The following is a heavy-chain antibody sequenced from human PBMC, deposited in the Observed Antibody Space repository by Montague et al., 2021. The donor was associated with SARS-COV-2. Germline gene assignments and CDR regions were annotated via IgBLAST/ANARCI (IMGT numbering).Heavy chain of an antibody. CDR2: ICQAVAT. CDR1: GASISSDNW. J-gene: IGHJ5*02. CDR3: ARVVRGCSGHSCYFDP. Sequence: SETLSLTCAVSGASISSDNWWNWVRQSSGKGLEWIGEICQAVATYYNPSLKSRATIAVDNFSHQVSLQMTSVTAADTAIYYCARVVRGCSGHSCYFDPWGQGTLVTVSS. D-gene: IGHD2-2*01. V-gene: IGHV4-4*02.